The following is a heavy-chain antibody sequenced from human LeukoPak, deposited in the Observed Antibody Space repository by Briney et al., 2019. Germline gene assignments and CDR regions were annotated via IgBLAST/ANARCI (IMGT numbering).Heavy chain of an antibody. V-gene: IGHV1-2*02. CDR3: ARDVY. CDR1: GYTFTGYY. CDR2: IHPSSGGT. J-gene: IGHJ4*02. Sequence: SVKVSCKASGYTFTGYYMHWVRQAPGQGLEWMGWIHPSSGGTKYAQKFQGRVAMTCDTSINTAYMELTGLKSDDTAVYYCARDVYWAQGTLVTVSS.